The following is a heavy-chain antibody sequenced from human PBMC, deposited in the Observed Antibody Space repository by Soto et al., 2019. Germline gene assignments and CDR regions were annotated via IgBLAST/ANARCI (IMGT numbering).Heavy chain of an antibody. Sequence: QMHLQQWGAGLLKPSETLSLTCAVYGGSFSGYYWSWIRQSPGKGLEWMGEINHSGNTNYSPSLKSRVTISVDTSKNQFSLNLSSVTAADTAVYYCARGGEYRTSFDYWGQGTLVTVSS. CDR3: ARGGEYRTSFDY. D-gene: IGHD3-16*02. CDR1: GGSFSGYY. J-gene: IGHJ4*02. V-gene: IGHV4-34*01. CDR2: INHSGNT.